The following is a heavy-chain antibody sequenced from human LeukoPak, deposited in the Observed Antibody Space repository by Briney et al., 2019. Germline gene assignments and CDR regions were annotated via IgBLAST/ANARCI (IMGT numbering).Heavy chain of an antibody. Sequence: SETLSLTCTVSGGSISSYYWSWIRQPPGKGLEWIGYIYYSGSTNYNPSLKSRVTISVDTSKNQFSLKLSSVTAADTAVYYCARHATYYYDSSGYLDYRGQGTLVTVSS. CDR3: ARHATYYYDSSGYLDY. J-gene: IGHJ4*02. V-gene: IGHV4-59*08. CDR2: IYYSGST. D-gene: IGHD3-22*01. CDR1: GGSISSYY.